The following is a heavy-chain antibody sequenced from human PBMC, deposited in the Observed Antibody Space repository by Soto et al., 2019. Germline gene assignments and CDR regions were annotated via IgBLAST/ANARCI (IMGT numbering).Heavy chain of an antibody. V-gene: IGHV3-23*01. CDR1: GFTFSSYA. D-gene: IGHD2-15*01. Sequence: EVQLLESGGGLVQPGGSLRLSCAASGFTFSSYAMSWVRQAPGKGLEWVSAISGSGGSTYYADSVKGRFTISRDNSKKTLYLQMNSLRAEDTAVYYCAKRMTLKYCSGGSCSRGYYFDYWGQGTLVTVSS. CDR2: ISGSGGST. J-gene: IGHJ4*02. CDR3: AKRMTLKYCSGGSCSRGYYFDY.